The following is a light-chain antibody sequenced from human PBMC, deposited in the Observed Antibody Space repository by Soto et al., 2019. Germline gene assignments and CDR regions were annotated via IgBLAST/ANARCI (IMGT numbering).Light chain of an antibody. J-gene: IGLJ2*01. CDR1: SSDVGAYNY. Sequence: QSALTQPPSASGSPGQSVTISCTGTSSDVGAYNYVSWYQQHPGKAPKLMIYEDTKRPSGVPDRFSGSKSGNTASLTVSGLQSEDEADYYCGSKAGSNKHVVFGGGTKLTVL. V-gene: IGLV2-8*01. CDR3: GSKAGSNKHVV. CDR2: EDT.